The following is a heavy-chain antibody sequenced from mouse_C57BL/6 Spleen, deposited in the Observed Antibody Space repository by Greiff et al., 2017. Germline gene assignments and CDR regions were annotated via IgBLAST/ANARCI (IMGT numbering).Heavy chain of an antibody. D-gene: IGHD2-1*01. V-gene: IGHV3-6*01. Sequence: DVQLQESGPGLVKPSQSLSLTCSVTGYSITSGYYWNWIRQFPGNKLEWMGYISYDGSNNYNPSLKNRISITRDTSKNQFFLKLNSVTTEDTATYYCARVYYGYVDYWGQGTTLTVSS. CDR2: ISYDGSN. CDR1: GYSITSGYY. CDR3: ARVYYGYVDY. J-gene: IGHJ2*01.